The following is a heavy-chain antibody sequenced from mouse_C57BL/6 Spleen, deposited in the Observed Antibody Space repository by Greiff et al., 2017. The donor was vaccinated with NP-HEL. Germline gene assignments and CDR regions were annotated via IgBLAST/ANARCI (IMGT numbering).Heavy chain of an antibody. J-gene: IGHJ2*01. CDR1: GYAFSRYW. D-gene: IGHD2-5*01. V-gene: IGHV1-80*01. CDR2: IYPGDGDT. Sequence: QVQLQQSGAELVKPGASVKISCKASGYAFSRYWMNWVKQRPGKGLEWIGQIYPGDGDTNYNGKFKGKATLTADKSSSTAYMQLSSLTSEDSAVYFCAGSSSNYDFDYWGQGTTRTVSS. CDR3: AGSSSNYDFDY.